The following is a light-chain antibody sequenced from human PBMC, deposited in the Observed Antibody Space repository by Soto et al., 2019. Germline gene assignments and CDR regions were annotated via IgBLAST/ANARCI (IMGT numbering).Light chain of an antibody. CDR1: SSNIGAGYD. V-gene: IGLV1-40*01. J-gene: IGLJ1*01. CDR2: GNT. Sequence: QSALTQPPSVSGAPGQRVTISCTGSSSNIGAGYDVHWYQQLPGTASKLLIYGNTNRPSGVPDRFSGSKSGTSASLAITGLQPEDEADYYCQSYDSSLSAYVFGTGTKVTVL. CDR3: QSYDSSLSAYV.